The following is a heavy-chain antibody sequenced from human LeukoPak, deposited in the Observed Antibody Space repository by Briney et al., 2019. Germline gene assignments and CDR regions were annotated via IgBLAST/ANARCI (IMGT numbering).Heavy chain of an antibody. D-gene: IGHD4-17*01. J-gene: IGHJ4*02. CDR1: GSTFTSYW. Sequence: GGSLKISCTGSGSTFTSYWMGWVRQVPGKGLEWMGAIYPGDSDTRYSPSFQGQVTISADKSISTAYLQWSSLKASDTAMYYCARHEYGDYGCYFDYWGQGTLGTVSS. V-gene: IGHV5-51*01. CDR3: ARHEYGDYGCYFDY. CDR2: IYPGDSDT.